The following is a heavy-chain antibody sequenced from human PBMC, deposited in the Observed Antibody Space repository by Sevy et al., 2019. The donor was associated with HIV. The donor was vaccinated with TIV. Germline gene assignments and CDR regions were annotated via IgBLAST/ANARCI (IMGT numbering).Heavy chain of an antibody. D-gene: IGHD3-9*01. CDR2: IKSKIDGATR. V-gene: IGHV3-15*01. Sequence: GGSLRLSCAASGFTFSNAWMSWVRQAPGKGLEWVGRIKSKIDGATRDLDAPVKGRITISRDDSRNTLYLQMNSLKTEETGVYYCATGLGKSDFDYWGQGTLVTVSS. CDR1: GFTFSNAW. J-gene: IGHJ4*02. CDR3: ATGLGKSDFDY.